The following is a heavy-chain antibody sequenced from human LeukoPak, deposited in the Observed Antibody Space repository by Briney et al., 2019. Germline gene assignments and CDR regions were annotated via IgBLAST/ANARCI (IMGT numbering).Heavy chain of an antibody. J-gene: IGHJ4*02. V-gene: IGHV3-30*02. Sequence: GGTLRLSCAASGFTFSSYGMHWVRQAPGKGLEWGAFIRYDGSNKYYADSVKGRFTISRDNSKNTLYLQMNSLRAEDTAVYYCAKGYDSSGYLDYWGQGTLVTVSS. CDR2: IRYDGSNK. D-gene: IGHD3-22*01. CDR1: GFTFSSYG. CDR3: AKGYDSSGYLDY.